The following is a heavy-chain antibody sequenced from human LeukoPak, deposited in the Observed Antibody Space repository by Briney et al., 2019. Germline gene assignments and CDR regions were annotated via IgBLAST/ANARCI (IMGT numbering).Heavy chain of an antibody. Sequence: VASVKVSCKASGGTFGSYAISWVRQAPGQGLEWMGRIIPIFGTANYAQKFQGRVTITTDESTSTAYMELSSLRSEDTAVYYCARDLVSSTSGYFQAPFDYWGQGTLVTVSS. J-gene: IGHJ4*02. CDR3: ARDLVSSTSGYFQAPFDY. CDR2: IIPIFGTA. CDR1: GGTFGSYA. V-gene: IGHV1-69*05. D-gene: IGHD2-2*01.